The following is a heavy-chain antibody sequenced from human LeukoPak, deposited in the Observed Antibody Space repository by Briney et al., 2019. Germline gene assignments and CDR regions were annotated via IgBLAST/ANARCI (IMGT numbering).Heavy chain of an antibody. CDR1: GITFSSWS. CDR2: ISSTSATI. Sequence: PGGSLRLSCAGSGITFSSWSMNWVRQAPGKGLEWVSFISSTSATIYYADSVKGRFTVSRDNAKNSLYLQMNRLRDEDTAVYYCAGSSGWARYFDYWGQGTLVTVSS. J-gene: IGHJ4*02. D-gene: IGHD6-19*01. V-gene: IGHV3-48*02. CDR3: AGSSGWARYFDY.